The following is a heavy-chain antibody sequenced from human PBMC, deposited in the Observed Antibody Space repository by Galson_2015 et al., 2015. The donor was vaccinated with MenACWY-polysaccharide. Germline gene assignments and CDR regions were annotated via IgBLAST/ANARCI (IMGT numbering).Heavy chain of an antibody. D-gene: IGHD6-13*01. CDR2: LSGSGGST. CDR3: AKFREQQLAEYHFDS. J-gene: IGHJ4*02. V-gene: IGHV3-23*01. Sequence: SLRLSCAASGFTFNNYAMSWVRQAPGKGLEWLLGLSGSGGSTFYTDSVKGRFTISRDNSKNILFLQLNDLRVEDSAIYFCAKFREQQLAEYHFDSWGQGTLVSVSS. CDR1: GFTFNNYA.